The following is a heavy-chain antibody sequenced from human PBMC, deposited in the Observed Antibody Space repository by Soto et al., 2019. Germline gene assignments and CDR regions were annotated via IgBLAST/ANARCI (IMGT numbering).Heavy chain of an antibody. V-gene: IGHV1-18*01. D-gene: IGHD2-2*01. CDR3: ARVVPGAEAWFGP. J-gene: IGHJ5*02. CDR2: ISLYSDGT. CDR1: GYTFSNYG. Sequence: QVQLVQSGGEVKRPGASVKVSCKTSGYTFSNYGITWVRQAPGQPLEWLGWISLYSDGTNYSQKFQGRVSMTTDTTSPTAYMELRSLRSDDTAVYYGARVVPGAEAWFGPWGQGTLVTVSS.